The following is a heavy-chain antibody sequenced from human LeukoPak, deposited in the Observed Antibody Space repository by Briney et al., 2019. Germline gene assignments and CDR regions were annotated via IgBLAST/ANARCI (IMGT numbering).Heavy chain of an antibody. CDR3: ARDGGYCTGGSCYSYGMDV. CDR2: ISYDGSDK. Sequence: PGGSLRLSCAASGFTFSSNALHWARQAPGEGLEWVAVISYDGSDKYYADSVKGRFTFSRDNSKNTLYLQMNSLRAEDTAVYYCARDGGYCTGGSCYSYGMDVWGQGTTVTVSS. V-gene: IGHV3-30-3*01. CDR1: GFTFSSNA. J-gene: IGHJ6*02. D-gene: IGHD2-15*01.